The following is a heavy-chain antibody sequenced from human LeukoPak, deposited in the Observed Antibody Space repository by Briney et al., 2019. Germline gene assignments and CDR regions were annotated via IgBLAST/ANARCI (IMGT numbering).Heavy chain of an antibody. D-gene: IGHD4-17*01. V-gene: IGHV3-21*01. J-gene: IGHJ4*02. CDR2: ISSSSSYI. Sequence: GGSLRLSCAASGFTFSSYSMNWVRQAPGKGLEWVSSISSSSSYIYYADSVKGRFTISRDNAKNSLYPQMNSLRAEDTAVYYCARDHDYGDYSDYWGQGTLVTVSS. CDR3: ARDHDYGDYSDY. CDR1: GFTFSSYS.